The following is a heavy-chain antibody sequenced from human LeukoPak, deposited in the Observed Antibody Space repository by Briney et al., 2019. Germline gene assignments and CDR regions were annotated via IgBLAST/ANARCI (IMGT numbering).Heavy chain of an antibody. CDR1: GGSISSSSYY. V-gene: IGHV4-39*07. D-gene: IGHD2-21*02. CDR2: IYYSGST. Sequence: PSETLSLTCTVSGGSISSSSYYWGWIRQPPGKGLEWIGSIYYSGSTYYNPSLKSRVTISVDTSKNQFSLKLSSVTAADTAVYYCARGGGDSAIGAFDIWGQGTMVTVSS. J-gene: IGHJ3*02. CDR3: ARGGGDSAIGAFDI.